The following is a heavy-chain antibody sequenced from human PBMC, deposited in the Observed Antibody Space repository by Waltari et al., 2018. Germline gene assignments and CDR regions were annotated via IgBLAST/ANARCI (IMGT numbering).Heavy chain of an antibody. Sequence: QVQLQESGPGLVKPSETLSLTCTVSGGSISSHYWSWIRQPPGKGLEWIGYIYYSGSTNYHPSLKSRVTISVDTSKNQFSLKLSSVTAADTAVYYCARDRWGSGYWGQGTLVTVSS. CDR3: ARDRWGSGY. CDR1: GGSISSHY. D-gene: IGHD7-27*01. CDR2: IYYSGST. J-gene: IGHJ4*02. V-gene: IGHV4-59*11.